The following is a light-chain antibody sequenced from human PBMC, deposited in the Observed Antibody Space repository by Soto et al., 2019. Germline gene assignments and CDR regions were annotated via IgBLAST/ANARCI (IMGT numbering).Light chain of an antibody. CDR2: GAS. Sequence: EIVLTQSPGTLSLSPGERATLSCRASQSVNNNYLAWYQQKPGQAPSLFIYGASSRATGIPDRFSGSGSGTDFTLTISRLEPEASAVYYCHQYGSSPFTFGPGTKVDIK. CDR3: HQYGSSPFT. CDR1: QSVNNNY. J-gene: IGKJ3*01. V-gene: IGKV3-20*01.